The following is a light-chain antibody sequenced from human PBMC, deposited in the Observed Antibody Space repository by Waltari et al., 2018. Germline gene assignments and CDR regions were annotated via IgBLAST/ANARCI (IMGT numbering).Light chain of an antibody. CDR1: SSDIGGYNY. V-gene: IGLV2-8*01. J-gene: IGLJ2*01. CDR2: EVT. CDR3: TSYSGSDTVI. Sequence: QSALTQPPSASGSPGQSVTISCTGTSSDIGGYNYVSWYQQHPGKAPKLMIYEVTERPSGLPVRFSGSKSGNTASLTVYGLRTEDEADYYCTSYSGSDTVIFGGGTKLTVL.